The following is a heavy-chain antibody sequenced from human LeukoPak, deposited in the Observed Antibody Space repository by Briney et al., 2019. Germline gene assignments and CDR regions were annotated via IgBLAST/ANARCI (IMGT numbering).Heavy chain of an antibody. CDR3: ARTVEMATIVGYFDY. Sequence: GGSLRLSCKGSGYSFTSYWIGWVRQMPGKGLEWMGIIYPGDSDTRYSPSFQGQVTISADKSISTAYLQWSSLKAAVSAMYDCARTVEMATIVGYFDYWGQGTLVTVSS. CDR2: IYPGDSDT. D-gene: IGHD5-24*01. J-gene: IGHJ4*02. CDR1: GYSFTSYW. V-gene: IGHV5-51*01.